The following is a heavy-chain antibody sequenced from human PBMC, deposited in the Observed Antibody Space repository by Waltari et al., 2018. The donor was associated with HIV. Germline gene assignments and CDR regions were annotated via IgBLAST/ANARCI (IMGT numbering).Heavy chain of an antibody. CDR1: GDSISSSSYY. J-gene: IGHJ4*02. V-gene: IGHV4-39*01. CDR3: ARHGRMGGGTHRRYFDY. CDR2: IFNTGSP. Sequence: QLQLQESGPGLVKPSETLSLTCSVSGDSISSSSYYWGWVRQPPGKGLGWCGCIFNTGSPYPTPSRKCRVTISVDTSRNRFSLKRSSVTAADTAVYYCARHGRMGGGTHRRYFDYWGQGTLVTVSS. D-gene: IGHD3-16*01.